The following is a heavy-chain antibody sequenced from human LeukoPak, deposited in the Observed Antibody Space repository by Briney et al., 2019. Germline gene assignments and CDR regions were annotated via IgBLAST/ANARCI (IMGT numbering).Heavy chain of an antibody. D-gene: IGHD3-9*01. Sequence: PGGSLRLSCAASGFTFSSYEMNWVRQAPGKGLEWVSYISSSGSTIYYADSVKGRFTISRDNAKNSLYLQMNSLRAEDTAVYYCARVYYDILTGYLYGMDVWGQGTTVAVSS. V-gene: IGHV3-48*03. CDR3: ARVYYDILTGYLYGMDV. CDR2: ISSSGSTI. CDR1: GFTFSSYE. J-gene: IGHJ6*02.